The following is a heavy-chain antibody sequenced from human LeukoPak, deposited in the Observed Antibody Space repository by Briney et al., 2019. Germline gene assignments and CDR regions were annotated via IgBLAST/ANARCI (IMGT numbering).Heavy chain of an antibody. CDR3: VKDGSDFWSGYYPYFDY. CDR1: GFTFSDYY. CDR2: ISPSGDST. D-gene: IGHD3-3*01. J-gene: IGHJ4*02. Sequence: GGSLRLSCAASGFTFSDYYMSWIRQAPGKGLEYVSAISPSGDSTYYTNSVKGRFTISRDNSKNTLYLQMSSLRAEDTAVYYCVKDGSDFWSGYYPYFDYWGQGTLVTVSS. V-gene: IGHV3-64*01.